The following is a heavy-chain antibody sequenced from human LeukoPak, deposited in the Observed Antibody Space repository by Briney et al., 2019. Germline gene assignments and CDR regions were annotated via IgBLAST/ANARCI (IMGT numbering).Heavy chain of an antibody. D-gene: IGHD6-19*01. CDR3: ARVIAVAGTSREVDWFDP. CDR2: ISAYNGNT. V-gene: IGHV1-18*01. CDR1: GYTFTSYG. Sequence: ASVKVSCKASGYTFTSYGISWVRQAPGQGLEWMGWISAYNGNTNYAQKLQGRVTMTTDTSTSTAYMELRSLRSDDTAVYYCARVIAVAGTSREVDWFDPWGQGALVTVSS. J-gene: IGHJ5*02.